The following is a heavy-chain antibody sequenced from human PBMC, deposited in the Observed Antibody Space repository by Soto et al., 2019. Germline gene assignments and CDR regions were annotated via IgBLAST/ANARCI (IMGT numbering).Heavy chain of an antibody. J-gene: IGHJ4*02. Sequence: PGGSLRLSCAASGFTFSSYAMSWVRQAPGKGLEWVSAISGSGGSTYYADSVKGRFTISRDNSKNTLYLQMNSLRAEDTAVYYWAKVYDFWSGYWDYWGQGTQVTVSS. V-gene: IGHV3-23*01. CDR1: GFTFSSYA. CDR3: AKVYDFWSGYWDY. D-gene: IGHD3-3*01. CDR2: ISGSGGST.